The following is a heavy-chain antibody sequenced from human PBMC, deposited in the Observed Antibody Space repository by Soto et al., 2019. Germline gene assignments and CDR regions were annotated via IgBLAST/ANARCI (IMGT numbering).Heavy chain of an antibody. Sequence: QVQLVQSGAEVKKPGASVKVSCKASGYTFTSYDISWVRQAPGQGLEWMGWISTYNGNTNYAQKLQGRVTTTTDTSXXTAYMDLRSLRSAATAVYYCARRFRVAATRSWFDPWGQGTLVTVSS. J-gene: IGHJ5*02. CDR2: ISTYNGNT. D-gene: IGHD2-15*01. V-gene: IGHV1-18*01. CDR1: GYTFTSYD. CDR3: ARRFRVAATRSWFDP.